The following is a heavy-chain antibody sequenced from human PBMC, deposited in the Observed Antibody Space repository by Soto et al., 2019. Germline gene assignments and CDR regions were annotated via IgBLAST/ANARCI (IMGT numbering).Heavy chain of an antibody. D-gene: IGHD3-10*01. V-gene: IGHV1-58*02. J-gene: IGHJ3*02. CDR2: IVVGSGNT. CDR1: GFTFTSSA. Sequence: QMQLVQSGPEVKKPGTSVKVSCKASGFTFTSSAMQWVRQARGQRLEWIGWIVVGSGNTNYAQKLQERVTITRDMSTSTAYMELSSLRSEDTAVYYCAACIPSLGKMSMALRTFDAFDIWGQGTMVTVSS. CDR3: AACIPSLGKMSMALRTFDAFDI.